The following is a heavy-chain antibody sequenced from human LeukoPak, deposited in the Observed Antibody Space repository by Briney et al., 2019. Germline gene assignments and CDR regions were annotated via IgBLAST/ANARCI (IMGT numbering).Heavy chain of an antibody. J-gene: IGHJ4*02. Sequence: GSLRLSCTVSGGSINSSSYYWGWIRQPPGKGRESIGNIYYRGSTYYNPSLNSRVTISIDRSKNQFSLKLSSVTAADTAVYYCARCDFGSGSYSPRFDYWGQGTLVTASS. CDR3: ARCDFGSGSYSPRFDY. D-gene: IGHD3-10*01. CDR2: IYYRGST. CDR1: GGSINSSSYY. V-gene: IGHV4-39*01.